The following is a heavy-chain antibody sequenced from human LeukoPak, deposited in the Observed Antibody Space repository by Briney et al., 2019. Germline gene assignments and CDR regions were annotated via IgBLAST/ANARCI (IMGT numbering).Heavy chain of an antibody. V-gene: IGHV3-23*01. Sequence: TGGSLRLSCAASGFTFGRYGMNWVRQAPGKGLEWVSGISDSGATIYYADSVKGRFTISRDNSKNMLYLQMHSLRPEDTAIYYCAKIRAARPGYWGQGTLVTVSS. CDR3: AKIRAARPGY. CDR1: GFTFGRYG. J-gene: IGHJ4*02. CDR2: ISDSGATI. D-gene: IGHD6-6*01.